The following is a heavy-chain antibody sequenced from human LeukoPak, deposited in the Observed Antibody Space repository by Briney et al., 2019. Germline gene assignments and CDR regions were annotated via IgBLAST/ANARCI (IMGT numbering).Heavy chain of an antibody. CDR3: ARGFFRGYQLSFDY. J-gene: IGHJ4*02. D-gene: IGHD6-25*01. V-gene: IGHV4-59*13. CDR2: VYYSGTT. CDR1: GGSFSSNY. Sequence: IPSETLSLTCSISGGSFSSNYWSWIRQPPGKELEWIGYVYYSGTTNYNPSLKSRIFISVDTSNNQFSLRLSSVTAADTAIYYCARGFFRGYQLSFDYWGQGILVTVSS.